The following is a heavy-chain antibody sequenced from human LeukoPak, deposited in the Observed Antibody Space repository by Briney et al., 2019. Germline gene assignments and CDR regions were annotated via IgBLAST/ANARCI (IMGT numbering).Heavy chain of an antibody. CDR2: ISSDGGST. D-gene: IGHD2-2*01. CDR1: GFTFRSDV. Sequence: GGSLRLSCAVSGFTFRSDVVHWVRQAPGEGLEYVSAISSDGGSTSYANFVKGRFTISRDNSKNTLYLQMGSLRAEDMGVYYCARISIVAVGVDFWGQGTLVTASS. CDR3: ARISIVAVGVDF. J-gene: IGHJ4*02. V-gene: IGHV3-64*01.